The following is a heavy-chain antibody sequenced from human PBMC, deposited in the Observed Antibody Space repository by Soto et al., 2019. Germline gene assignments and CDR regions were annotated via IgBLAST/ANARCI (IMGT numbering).Heavy chain of an antibody. CDR3: ARGHARMSRYYYGMDV. CDR1: GFTFSSYD. D-gene: IGHD6-6*01. Sequence: EVQLVESGGGLVQPGGSLRLSCAASGFTFSSYDMHWVRQATGKGLEWVSAIGTAGDPYYPGSVKGRFTNSRENAKNSLYPQMNNQRAGHTAVYYCARGHARMSRYYYGMDVWGQGNTETVSS. J-gene: IGHJ6*02. V-gene: IGHV3-13*05. CDR2: IGTAGDP.